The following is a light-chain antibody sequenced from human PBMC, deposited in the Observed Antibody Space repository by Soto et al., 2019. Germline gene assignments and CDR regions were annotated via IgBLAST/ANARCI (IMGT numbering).Light chain of an antibody. Sequence: DIPMTQSPTSLSASVGDRVTITCRASQGIRNFVAWYQQKPGKAPKLLIYAASTLQSGVPSRFSGSGSGTDFTLTITSLQPEDAATYSCQKYSSVPVFGPGTKVEIK. CDR1: QGIRNF. V-gene: IGKV1-27*01. J-gene: IGKJ3*01. CDR3: QKYSSVPV. CDR2: AAS.